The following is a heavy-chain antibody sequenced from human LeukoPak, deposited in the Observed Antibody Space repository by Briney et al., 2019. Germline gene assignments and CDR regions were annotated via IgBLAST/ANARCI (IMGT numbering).Heavy chain of an antibody. CDR3: ARTQWLDAFDI. CDR2: ISSSSSTI. CDR1: GFTFSSYS. D-gene: IGHD6-19*01. Sequence: GGSLRLSCAASGFTFSSYSMNWVRQAPGKGLEWVSYISSSSSTIYYADSVKGRFTISRDNAKNSLYLQMNSLRAEDTAVYYCARTQWLDAFDIWGQGTMVTVSS. V-gene: IGHV3-48*01. J-gene: IGHJ3*02.